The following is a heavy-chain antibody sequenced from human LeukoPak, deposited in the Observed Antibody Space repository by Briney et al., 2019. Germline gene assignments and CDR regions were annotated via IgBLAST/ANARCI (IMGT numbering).Heavy chain of an antibody. V-gene: IGHV1-2*02. CDR1: GYTFTGYY. CDR3: ARAVLYSSSWYDAWCSYYYMDV. D-gene: IGHD6-13*01. J-gene: IGHJ6*03. Sequence: ASVKVSCKASGYTFTGYYMHWVRQAPGQGLEWMGWINPNSGGTNYAQKFQGRVTMTRDTSISTAYMELSRLRSDDTAVYYCARAVLYSSSWYDAWCSYYYMDVWGKGTTVTISS. CDR2: INPNSGGT.